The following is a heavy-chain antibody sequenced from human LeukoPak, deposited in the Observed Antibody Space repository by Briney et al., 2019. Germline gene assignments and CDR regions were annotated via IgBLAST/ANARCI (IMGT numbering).Heavy chain of an antibody. D-gene: IGHD3-10*01. Sequence: GGSLRLSCAASGFTFSSYAMSWVRQAPGKGLEWVSAISGSGGSTYYADSVKGRFTISRDNAKNSVYLEMNSLRAEDTALYYCARGSGSYYNPYFDYWGQGTLVTVSS. CDR3: ARGSGSYYNPYFDY. CDR1: GFTFSSYA. J-gene: IGHJ4*02. V-gene: IGHV3-23*01. CDR2: ISGSGGST.